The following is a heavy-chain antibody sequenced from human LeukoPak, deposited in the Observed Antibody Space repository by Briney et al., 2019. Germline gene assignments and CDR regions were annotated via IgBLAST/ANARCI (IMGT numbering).Heavy chain of an antibody. Sequence: GGSLRLSCAASGFTFSSYAMSWVRQAPGKGLEWVSAISGSGGITSYADSVKGRFTISRDNSKNTLYLQMNSLRAEDTAVYYCAKGDTTWELPHDYWGQGTLVTVSS. V-gene: IGHV3-23*01. CDR2: ISGSGGIT. CDR3: AKGDTTWELPHDY. CDR1: GFTFSSYA. D-gene: IGHD1-26*01. J-gene: IGHJ4*02.